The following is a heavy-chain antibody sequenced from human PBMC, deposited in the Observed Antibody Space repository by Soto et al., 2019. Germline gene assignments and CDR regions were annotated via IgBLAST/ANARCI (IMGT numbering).Heavy chain of an antibody. D-gene: IGHD3-3*01. J-gene: IGHJ5*02. CDR2: IYYSGST. V-gene: IGHV4-30-4*01. CDR1: GGSISSGDYY. CDR3: ARGLRLRSLEWLPQRGFDP. Sequence: NPSETLSLTCTVSGGSISSGDYYWSWIRQPPGKGLEWIGYIYYSGSTYYNPSLKSRVTISVDTSKNQFSLKLSSVTAADTAVYYCARGLRLRSLEWLPQRGFDPWGQGTLVTVSS.